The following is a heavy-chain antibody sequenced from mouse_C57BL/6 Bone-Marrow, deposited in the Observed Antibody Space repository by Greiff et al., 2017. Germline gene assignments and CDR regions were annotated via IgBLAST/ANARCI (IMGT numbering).Heavy chain of an antibody. CDR2: IDPSVSYT. CDR3: ARFHYDYDGYYAMDY. CDR1: GYTFTSYW. D-gene: IGHD2-4*01. V-gene: IGHV1-69*01. Sequence: VQRVESGAELVMPGASVKLSCKASGYTFTSYWMHWVKQRPGHGLEWIGEIDPSVSYTNYNQKFKGKSTLTVDKSSSTAYMQLSSLTSEDSAVYYCARFHYDYDGYYAMDYWGKGTSVTVSS. J-gene: IGHJ4*01.